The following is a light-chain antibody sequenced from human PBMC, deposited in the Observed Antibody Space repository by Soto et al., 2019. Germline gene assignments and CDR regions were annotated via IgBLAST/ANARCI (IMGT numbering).Light chain of an antibody. CDR2: SSD. Sequence: QAVLTQSPSASGTPGQRVSIACAGSTSNIGTNTVSWYQHVQGTAPKLLIYSSDQRPSAVPGRFSGSKSGTSASLAISGLLSEDEADYYCATWDDSLNVVFGGGTQLTVL. CDR3: ATWDDSLNVV. J-gene: IGLJ2*01. CDR1: TSNIGTNT. V-gene: IGLV1-44*01.